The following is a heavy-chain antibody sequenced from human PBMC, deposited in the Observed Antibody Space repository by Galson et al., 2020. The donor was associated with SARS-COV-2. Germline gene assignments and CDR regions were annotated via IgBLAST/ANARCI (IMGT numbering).Heavy chain of an antibody. V-gene: IGHV3-30*03. CDR1: GFTFSSYG. CDR3: AVYGSGSYHYGMDV. CDR2: ISYDGSNQ. Sequence: GGSLRLSCAASGFTFSSYGMPWVRQAPGKGLEWVAVISYDGSNQYYADSVKGRFTISRDNSKNTLYLQMNSLRAEDTAVYYCAVYGSGSYHYGMDVWGQGTTVTVSS. D-gene: IGHD3-10*01. J-gene: IGHJ6*02.